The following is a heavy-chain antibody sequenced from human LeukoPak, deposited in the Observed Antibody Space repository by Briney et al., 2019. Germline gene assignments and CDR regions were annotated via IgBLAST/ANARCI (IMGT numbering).Heavy chain of an antibody. J-gene: IGHJ6*02. CDR2: ISSSGNTI. CDR3: AREDCSSTSCYGPWGYYYGMDV. CDR1: GFTFSDYY. V-gene: IGHV3-11*01. Sequence: PGGSLRLSCAASGFTFSDYYMSWIRQAPGKGLEWVSYISSSGNTIYYADSVKGRFTISRDNAKNSLYLQMNSLRAEDTAVYYCAREDCSSTSCYGPWGYYYGMDVWGQGTTVTVSS. D-gene: IGHD2-2*01.